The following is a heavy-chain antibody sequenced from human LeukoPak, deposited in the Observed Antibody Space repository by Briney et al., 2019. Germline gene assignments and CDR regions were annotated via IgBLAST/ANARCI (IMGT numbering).Heavy chain of an antibody. J-gene: IGHJ4*02. D-gene: IGHD5-12*01. CDR2: IANDGSIK. CDR3: AREASGYDFDY. CDR1: LVTLSVYG. Sequence: VGSPRLSSAHSLVTLSVYGMHWGREAPGKGRERVTVIANDGSIKYYADSVKGRFTISRDNSKNTLYLQMNRLTTEDTAVYYCAREASGYDFDYWGQATLVTVSA. V-gene: IGHV3-30*03.